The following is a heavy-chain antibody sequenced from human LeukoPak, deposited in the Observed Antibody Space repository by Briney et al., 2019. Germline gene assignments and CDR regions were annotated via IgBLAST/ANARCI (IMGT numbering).Heavy chain of an antibody. Sequence: PSGTLSLTCAVAGGYISSGNWWSWVRQPPEKGLEWIGEIYHSGSTNYNPSLKSRVTISVDKSKNQFSLKLSSVTAADTAVYYCAREHRGGYSLGYWGQGTLVTVSS. CDR3: AREHRGGYSLGY. CDR1: GGYISSGNW. J-gene: IGHJ4*02. CDR2: IYHSGST. D-gene: IGHD5-24*01. V-gene: IGHV4-4*02.